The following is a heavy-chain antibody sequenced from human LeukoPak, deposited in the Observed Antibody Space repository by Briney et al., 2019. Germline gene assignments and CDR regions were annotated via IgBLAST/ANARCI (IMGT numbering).Heavy chain of an antibody. CDR1: GYTFTSYY. J-gene: IGHJ4*02. CDR2: INPSGGST. D-gene: IGHD2-15*01. Sequence: GASVKVSCKASGYTFTSYYMHWVRQAPGQGLEWMGIINPSGGSTSYAQKFQGRVTMTRDMSTSTVYMELSSLRSEDTAVYYCAREGKKVVAATPFDYWGQGTLVTVSS. V-gene: IGHV1-46*01. CDR3: AREGKKVVAATPFDY.